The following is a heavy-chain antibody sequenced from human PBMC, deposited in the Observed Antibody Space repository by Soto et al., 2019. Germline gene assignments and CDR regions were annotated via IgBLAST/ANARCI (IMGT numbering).Heavy chain of an antibody. D-gene: IGHD6-6*01. CDR3: ARHRPQEDGSKTGFDY. CDR1: GDSISSNTYS. V-gene: IGHV4-39*01. J-gene: IGHJ4*02. CDR2: IHFSGNT. Sequence: PSETLSLTCTVSGDSISSNTYSWGWIRQPPGKGLEYIGTIHFSGNTYYNPPLNSQVTISVDTSKNQFSLKLTSVTAADTALYYCARHRPQEDGSKTGFDYWGQGTPVTVSS.